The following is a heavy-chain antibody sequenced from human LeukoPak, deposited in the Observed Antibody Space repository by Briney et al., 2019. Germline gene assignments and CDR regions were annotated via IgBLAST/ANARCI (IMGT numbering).Heavy chain of an antibody. CDR1: GFTFSSYG. CDR3: ARDLFPYYYDSSGHYQGWFDP. CDR2: IRYDGSNK. Sequence: PGGSLRLSCAASGFTFSSYGMHWVRQAPGKGLEWVAFIRYDGSNKYYADSVKGRFTISRDNAKNSLYLQMNSLRAEDTAVYYCARDLFPYYYDSSGHYQGWFDPWGQGTLVSVSS. V-gene: IGHV3-30*02. J-gene: IGHJ5*02. D-gene: IGHD3-22*01.